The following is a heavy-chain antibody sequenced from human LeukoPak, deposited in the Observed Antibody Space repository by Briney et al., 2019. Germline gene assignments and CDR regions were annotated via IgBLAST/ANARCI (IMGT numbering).Heavy chain of an antibody. CDR2: IKQDGSEK. D-gene: IGHD1-26*01. J-gene: IGHJ4*02. CDR1: GFTVSSNY. V-gene: IGHV3-7*01. Sequence: GGSLRLSCAASGFTVSSNYMSWVRQAPGKGLEWVANIKQDGSEKYYVDSVKGRFTISRDNAKNSLYLQMNSLRAEDTAVYYCARGLVEWVYWGQGTLVTVSS. CDR3: ARGLVEWVY.